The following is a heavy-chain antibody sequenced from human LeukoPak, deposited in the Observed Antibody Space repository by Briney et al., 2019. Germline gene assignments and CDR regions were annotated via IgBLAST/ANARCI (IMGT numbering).Heavy chain of an antibody. V-gene: IGHV1-46*01. CDR3: ARDLRYGDYSLSPYYMDV. J-gene: IGHJ6*03. CDR1: GYTFTSYY. D-gene: IGHD4-17*01. Sequence: ASVKVSCKASGYTFTSYYMHWVRQAPGQGLEWMGIINPSGGSTSYAQKFQGRVTMTRDMSTSTVNMELSSLRSDDTAVYYCARDLRYGDYSLSPYYMDVWGKGTTVTVSS. CDR2: INPSGGST.